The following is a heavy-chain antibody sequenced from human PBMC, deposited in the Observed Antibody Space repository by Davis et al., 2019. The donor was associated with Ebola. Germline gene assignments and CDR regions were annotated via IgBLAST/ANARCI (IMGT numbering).Heavy chain of an antibody. CDR1: GFTFSNAW. CDR3: TTDLISSYYFDY. J-gene: IGHJ4*02. CDR2: IKSKTDGGTT. V-gene: IGHV3-15*01. Sequence: GESLKISCAASGFTFSNAWMSWVRQAPGKGLEWVGRIKSKTDGGTTDYAAPVKGRFTISRDDSKNTLYLQMNSLKTEDTAVYYCTTDLISSYYFDYWGQGTLVTVSS. D-gene: IGHD6-6*01.